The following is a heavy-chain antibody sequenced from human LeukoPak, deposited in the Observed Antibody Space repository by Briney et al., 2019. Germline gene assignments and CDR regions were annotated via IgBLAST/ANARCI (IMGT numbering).Heavy chain of an antibody. Sequence: PSETLSLTCIVSGGSISSYYWGWIRQPAGKGLEYLGRIYSTGSTNYNPSLRSRVTISVDTSKNHFSLKLSSVTAADTAVYYCARDQTYSGSGIYTYFDYWGQGILVTVSS. V-gene: IGHV4-4*07. CDR2: IYSTGST. J-gene: IGHJ4*02. CDR1: GGSISSYY. CDR3: ARDQTYSGSGIYTYFDY. D-gene: IGHD3-10*01.